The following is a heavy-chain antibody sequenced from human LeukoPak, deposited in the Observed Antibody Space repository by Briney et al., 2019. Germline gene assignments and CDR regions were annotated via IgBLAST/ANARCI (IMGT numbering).Heavy chain of an antibody. D-gene: IGHD6-13*01. Sequence: ASVKVSCKASGYTFTSYDISWVRQATGQGLEWMGWMNPNSGNTGYAQKFQGRVTMTRSTSISTAYMELSSLRSEDTAVYYCARVSSSSWYNAFDIWGQGTMVTVSS. CDR1: GYTFTSYD. CDR2: MNPNSGNT. J-gene: IGHJ3*02. V-gene: IGHV1-8*01. CDR3: ARVSSSSWYNAFDI.